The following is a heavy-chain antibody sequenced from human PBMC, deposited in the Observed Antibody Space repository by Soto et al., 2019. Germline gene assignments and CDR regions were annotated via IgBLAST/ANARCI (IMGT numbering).Heavy chain of an antibody. CDR3: ARNLSPYSSSLAA. CDR1: GYSFTSYW. D-gene: IGHD6-13*01. Sequence: GESLKISCKGSGYSFTSYWISWVRQMPGKGVEWMGRIDPSDSYTNYSPSFQGHVTISADKSISTAYLQWSSLTASDTAMYYYARNLSPYSSSLAAWGKGSLVTVAS. J-gene: IGHJ5*02. CDR2: IDPSDSYT. V-gene: IGHV5-10-1*01.